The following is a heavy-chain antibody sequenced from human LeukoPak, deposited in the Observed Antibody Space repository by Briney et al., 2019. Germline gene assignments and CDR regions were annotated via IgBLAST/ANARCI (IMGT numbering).Heavy chain of an antibody. CDR3: ARGQKQLWLHKDY. J-gene: IGHJ4*02. CDR2: ISGSSSYI. V-gene: IGHV3-21*01. D-gene: IGHD5-18*01. CDR1: GFTFSSHT. Sequence: PGGSLRLSCAASGFTFSSHTMNLVRQAPGKGLEWVSCISGSSSYIFYADSVKGRFTISRDNAKNSLYLQINSLRAEDAAVYYCARGQKQLWLHKDYWGQGTLVTVSS.